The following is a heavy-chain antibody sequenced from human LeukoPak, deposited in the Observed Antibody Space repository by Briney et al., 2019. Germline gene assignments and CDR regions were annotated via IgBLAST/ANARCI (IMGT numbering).Heavy chain of an antibody. CDR2: ISSSGGSI. CDR3: ARMDSGSYCDY. CDR1: GFTFSSYE. D-gene: IGHD1-26*01. Sequence: PGGSLRLSCAASGFTFSSYEMNWVRQAPGKGLEWVSYISSSGGSIYYADSVKGRFTISRDNAKNSLYLQMNSLRAEDTAVYYCARMDSGSYCDYWGQGTLVTVSS. J-gene: IGHJ4*02. V-gene: IGHV3-48*03.